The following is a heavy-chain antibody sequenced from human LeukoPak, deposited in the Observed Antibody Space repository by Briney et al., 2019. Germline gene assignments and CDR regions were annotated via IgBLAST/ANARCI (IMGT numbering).Heavy chain of an antibody. CDR3: ARDPSGSYPMDWYFDL. J-gene: IGHJ2*01. Sequence: GGSLRLSCAASGFTFSSYSMNWVRQAPGKGLEWVSYISSSSSTIYYADSVKGRFTISRDNAKNSLYLQMNSLRAEDTAVYYCARDPSGSYPMDWYFDLWGRGTLVTVSS. D-gene: IGHD1-26*01. CDR2: ISSSSSTI. CDR1: GFTFSSYS. V-gene: IGHV3-48*01.